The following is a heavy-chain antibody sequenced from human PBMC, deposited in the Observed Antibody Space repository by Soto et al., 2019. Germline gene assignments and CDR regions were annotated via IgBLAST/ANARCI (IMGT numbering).Heavy chain of an antibody. V-gene: IGHV1-18*01. J-gene: IGHJ6*02. CDR1: GYSFTSYG. CDR2: ISAYDGNT. D-gene: IGHD7-27*01. Sequence: QVQLVQSGAEVKKPGASVKVSCKASGYSFTSYGISWVRQAPGQGLEWMGWISAYDGNTNYAQKLQGRVTMTTDTATRTAYREQRSLRSDDTAVYYCARDNGDGKSDAWGQGTTVTVSS. CDR3: ARDNGDGKSDA.